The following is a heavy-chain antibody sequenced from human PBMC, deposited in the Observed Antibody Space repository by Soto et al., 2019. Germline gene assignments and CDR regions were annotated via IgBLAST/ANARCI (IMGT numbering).Heavy chain of an antibody. CDR1: GFTFSSYG. J-gene: IGHJ4*02. V-gene: IGHV3-33*01. Sequence: GGSLRLSCAASGFTFSSYGMHWVRQAPGKGLEWVAVIWYDGSNKYYADSVKGRFTISRDNSKNTLYLQMNSLRAEDTAVYYCARATTYYYDSSAVLDYWGQGTLVTVSS. D-gene: IGHD3-22*01. CDR2: IWYDGSNK. CDR3: ARATTYYYDSSAVLDY.